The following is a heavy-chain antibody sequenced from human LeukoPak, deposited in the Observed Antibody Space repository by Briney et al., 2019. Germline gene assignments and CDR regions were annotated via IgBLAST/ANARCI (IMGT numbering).Heavy chain of an antibody. D-gene: IGHD2/OR15-2a*01. CDR3: ASTTISSLPLSNLYYGMDV. Sequence: GGSLRLSCAASGLTFSSYAMMWLRQAPGKGLEWVSAIIGNGGWALYADSVKGRFTISRDNTKNTLYLQMNSLTAEDTAVYYCASTTISSLPLSNLYYGMDVWGQGTTVTVSS. CDR1: GLTFSSYA. V-gene: IGHV3-23*01. CDR2: IIGNGGWA. J-gene: IGHJ6*02.